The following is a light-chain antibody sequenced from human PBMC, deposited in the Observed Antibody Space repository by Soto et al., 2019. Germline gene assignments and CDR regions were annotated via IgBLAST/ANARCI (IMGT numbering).Light chain of an antibody. CDR3: LVPDNGGGV. J-gene: IGLJ3*02. CDR1: PGPVTNEHY. CDR2: DTT. V-gene: IGLV7-46*01. Sequence: QAVVTQEPSLTVSPGGTVTLTCGFTPGPVTNEHYPYWVQQKPGQAPKTMIFDTTYKHSWTPARFSGALIGGKAALTLSGAQPDDEGDYYCLVPDNGGGVFGGGTTLTVL.